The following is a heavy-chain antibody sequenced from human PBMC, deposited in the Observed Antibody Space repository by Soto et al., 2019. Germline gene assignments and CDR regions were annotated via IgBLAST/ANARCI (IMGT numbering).Heavy chain of an antibody. J-gene: IGHJ4*02. D-gene: IGHD3-22*01. CDR2: IYWNDDK. V-gene: IGHV2-5*01. CDR3: AHAETHYYDSSGYYYGY. Sequence: SCPTLVNPTQTLTLTCTFSGFSLSTSGVGVGWIRQPPGKALEWLALIYWNDDKRYSPSLKSRLTITKDTSKNQVVLTMTNMDPVDTATYYCAHAETHYYDSSGYYYGYWGQGTLVTVSS. CDR1: GFSLSTSGVG.